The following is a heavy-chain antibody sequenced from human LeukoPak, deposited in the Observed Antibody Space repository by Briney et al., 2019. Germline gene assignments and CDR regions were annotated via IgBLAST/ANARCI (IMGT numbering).Heavy chain of an antibody. CDR1: GDSIKSYF. V-gene: IGHV4-59*04. Sequence: SETLSLTCTVSGDSIKSYFWTWIRQSPGKGLEWIGYVFYSGSTSYNPSLRSRLTMSVETSKSQFSLKLSSVTAADTAVYYCARSTPPELLWFGESSLYYFDYWGQGTLVTVSS. CDR3: ARSTPPELLWFGESSLYYFDY. J-gene: IGHJ4*02. CDR2: VFYSGST. D-gene: IGHD3-10*01.